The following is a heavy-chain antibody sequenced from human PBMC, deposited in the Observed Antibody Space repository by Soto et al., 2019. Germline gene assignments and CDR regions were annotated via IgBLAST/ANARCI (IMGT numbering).Heavy chain of an antibody. CDR2: ISGSGGST. D-gene: IGHD4-17*01. J-gene: IGHJ2*01. Sequence: GGSLRLSCAASGFTFSSYAMSWVRQAPGKGLEWVSAISGSGGSTYYADSVKGRFTISRDNSKNTLYLQMNSLRAEDTAVYYCARGDYGDPWYFDLWGRGTLVTVSS. V-gene: IGHV3-23*01. CDR3: ARGDYGDPWYFDL. CDR1: GFTFSSYA.